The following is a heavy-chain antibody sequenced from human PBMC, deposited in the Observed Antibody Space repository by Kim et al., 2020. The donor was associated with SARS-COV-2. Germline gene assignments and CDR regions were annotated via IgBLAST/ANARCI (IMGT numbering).Heavy chain of an antibody. CDR1: GFTFTNYA. J-gene: IGHJ6*04. CDR3: AKTWGSDYGGKHYYYYGVEV. Sequence: GGSLRLSCAASGFTFTNYAMSWVRQAPGKGLEWVSVISSGGSSTYYADSVKGRFTVSRDNSKSTLYLQMNSRRAEDTAVYYCAKTWGSDYGGKHYYYYGVEVCGERALVTVSS. D-gene: IGHD4-17*01. V-gene: IGHV3-23*03. CDR2: ISSGGSST.